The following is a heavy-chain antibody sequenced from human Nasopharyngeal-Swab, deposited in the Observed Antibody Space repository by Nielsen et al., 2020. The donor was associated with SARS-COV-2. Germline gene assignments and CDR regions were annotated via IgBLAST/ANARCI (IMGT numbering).Heavy chain of an antibody. CDR1: GYTFTSYT. CDR3: ARHPPILGYCSSTSCLHYYYYSMDV. Sequence: ASVKVSCKASGYTFTSYTMNWVRQAPGQGLEWMGWINTNTGNPTYAQGFTGRFVFSLDTSVSTAYLQISSLKAEDTAVYYCARHPPILGYCSSTSCLHYYYYSMDVWGHGTTVTVSS. J-gene: IGHJ6*02. CDR2: INTNTGNP. V-gene: IGHV7-4-1*02. D-gene: IGHD2-2*01.